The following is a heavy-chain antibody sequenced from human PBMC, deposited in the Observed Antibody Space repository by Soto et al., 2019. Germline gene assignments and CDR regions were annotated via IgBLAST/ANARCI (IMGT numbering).Heavy chain of an antibody. V-gene: IGHV3-48*03. CDR1: GFTFSSYE. D-gene: IGHD3-9*01. CDR2: ISSSGSTI. CDR3: ARGYRRRYFDLDAFDT. Sequence: XGSLRLSSAASGFTFSSYEMNWVRQAPGKGLEWVSYISSSGSTIYYADSVKGRFTISRDNAKNSLYLQMNSLRAEDTAVYYCARGYRRRYFDLDAFDTWGQGPMVTVSS. J-gene: IGHJ3*02.